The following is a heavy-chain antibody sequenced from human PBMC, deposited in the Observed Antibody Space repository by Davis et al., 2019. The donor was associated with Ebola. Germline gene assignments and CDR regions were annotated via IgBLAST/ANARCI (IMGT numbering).Heavy chain of an antibody. J-gene: IGHJ5*02. Sequence: GESLKISCAASGFTFSSYGMHWVRQAPGKGLEWVAVIWHDGSKYYADSVKGRFTISRDNSKNTLYLQMNSLRAEDTAVYYCARDGYCSSTSCLSYNWFDPWGQGTLVTVSS. V-gene: IGHV3-33*01. CDR2: IWHDGSK. CDR1: GFTFSSYG. CDR3: ARDGYCSSTSCLSYNWFDP. D-gene: IGHD2-2*03.